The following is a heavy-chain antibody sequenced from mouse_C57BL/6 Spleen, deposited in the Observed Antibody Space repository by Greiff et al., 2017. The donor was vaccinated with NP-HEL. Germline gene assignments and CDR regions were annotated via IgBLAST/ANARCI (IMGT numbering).Heavy chain of an antibody. J-gene: IGHJ3*01. CDR1: GYTFTSYW. CDR2: IYPSDSET. CDR3: AGWGGYDEWAWFAY. D-gene: IGHD2-2*01. Sequence: VQLQQSGAELVRPGSSVKLSCKASGYTFTSYWMDWVKQRPGQGLEWIGNIYPSDSETHYNQKFKDKATLTVDKSSSTAYMQLSSLTSEDSAVYCCAGWGGYDEWAWFAYWGQGTLVTVSA. V-gene: IGHV1-61*01.